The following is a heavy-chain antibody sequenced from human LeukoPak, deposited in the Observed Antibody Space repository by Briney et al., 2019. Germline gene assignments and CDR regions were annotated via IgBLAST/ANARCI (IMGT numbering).Heavy chain of an antibody. V-gene: IGHV4-38-2*02. CDR2: IFHGGST. J-gene: IGHJ4*02. CDR1: GYSIRSAYY. D-gene: IGHD6-13*01. CDR3: ARVLGTGAAGAFDH. Sequence: PSETLSLTCSVSGYSIRSAYYWGWIRQPPGKGLEWIGTIFHGGSTYYNPSLKSRVSTSIDTSKNQFSLKLTPVTAADTAVYYCARVLGTGAAGAFDHWGQGTLVTVSS.